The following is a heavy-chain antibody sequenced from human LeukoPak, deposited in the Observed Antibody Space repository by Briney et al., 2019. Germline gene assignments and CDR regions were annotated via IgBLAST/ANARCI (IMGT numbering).Heavy chain of an antibody. CDR3: TRGSLSGSSRDY. CDR1: GYTFTGYD. V-gene: IGHV1-8*01. Sequence: ASVRVSCKASGYTFTGYDINWVRQATGQGLEWMGWMNPDTGDTGYAPNFQGRVAMTRDTSKDTAYMELTGLTSQDTAIYYCTRGSLSGSSRDYWGQGTLVTVPS. CDR2: MNPDTGDT. D-gene: IGHD3-10*01. J-gene: IGHJ4*02.